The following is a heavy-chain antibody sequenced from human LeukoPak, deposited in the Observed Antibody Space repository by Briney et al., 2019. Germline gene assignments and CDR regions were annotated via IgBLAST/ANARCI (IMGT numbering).Heavy chain of an antibody. Sequence: PGGSLRLSCAASGFTFSNYGMTWVRQAPGKGLEWVSAISGSGDSTYYADSVKGRFTISRDNSKNTLYLQMNSLRAEDTAVYYCARWSGWFSIDYWGQGTLVTVSS. CDR1: GFTFSNYG. D-gene: IGHD6-19*01. CDR3: ARWSGWFSIDY. J-gene: IGHJ4*02. V-gene: IGHV3-23*01. CDR2: ISGSGDST.